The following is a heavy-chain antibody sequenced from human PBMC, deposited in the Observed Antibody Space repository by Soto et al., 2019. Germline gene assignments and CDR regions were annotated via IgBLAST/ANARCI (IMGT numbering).Heavy chain of an antibody. CDR1: GFTFSSYE. CDR3: ARVGDFWSGYFDY. CDR2: ISSSGSTT. D-gene: IGHD3-3*01. V-gene: IGHV3-48*03. Sequence: PVGSLRLSCAASGFTFSSYEMNWVRQAPGKGLEWVSYISSSGSTTYYADSVKGRFTISRDNAKNSLYLQMKSLRAEDTAVYYCARVGDFWSGYFDYWGQGTLVTVSS. J-gene: IGHJ4*02.